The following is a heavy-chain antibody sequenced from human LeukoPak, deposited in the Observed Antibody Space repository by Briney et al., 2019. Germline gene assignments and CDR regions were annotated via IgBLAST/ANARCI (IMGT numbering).Heavy chain of an antibody. CDR2: IKQDGSVK. CDR1: GFTFTTYW. V-gene: IGHV3-7*03. Sequence: GGSLRLSCEASGFTFTTYWMGWVRQAPGKGLEWVASIKQDGSVKYYVDSVKGRFTISRDNANNSLYLQMNSLRAEDTAVYYCARVLRYCSGGNCYSGGLGYMDVWGKGTTVTISS. CDR3: ARVLRYCSGGNCYSGGLGYMDV. D-gene: IGHD2-15*01. J-gene: IGHJ6*03.